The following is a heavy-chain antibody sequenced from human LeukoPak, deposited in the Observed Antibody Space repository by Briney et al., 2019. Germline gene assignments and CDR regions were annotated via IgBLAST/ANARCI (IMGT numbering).Heavy chain of an antibody. D-gene: IGHD1-26*01. Sequence: SETLSLTCTVSGGSIRSSYYYWGWIRQPPGKRLEWIGSIYYSGNTYYNPSLKSRVTISVDTSKNQFSLKLSSVTAADTAVYYCARDALSSGSYDYWGQGTLVTVSS. J-gene: IGHJ4*02. V-gene: IGHV4-39*07. CDR3: ARDALSSGSYDY. CDR2: IYYSGNT. CDR1: GGSIRSSYYY.